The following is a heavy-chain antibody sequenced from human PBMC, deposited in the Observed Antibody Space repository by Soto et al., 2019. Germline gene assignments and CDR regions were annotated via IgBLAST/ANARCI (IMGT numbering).Heavy chain of an antibody. CDR2: ISHDGSDK. CDR1: GFTFSTYA. Sequence: GGSLRLSCAASGFTFSTYAMHWVRQAPGKGLEWVALISHDGSDKNYADSVKGRFTTSRDNSKNTLYLQMNSLRAEDTAVYSCARARRAWLYHDFWGQGTLVTVS. CDR3: ARARRAWLYHDF. J-gene: IGHJ4*02. V-gene: IGHV3-30-3*01. D-gene: IGHD2-2*02.